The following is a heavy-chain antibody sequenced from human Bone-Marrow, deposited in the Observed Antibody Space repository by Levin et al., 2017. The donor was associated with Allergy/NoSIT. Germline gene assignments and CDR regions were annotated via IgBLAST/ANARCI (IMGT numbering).Heavy chain of an antibody. J-gene: IGHJ6*02. V-gene: IGHV4-30-4*01. Sequence: LRLSCIVSGGPISSSDYYWSWIRQPPGKGLEWIGYIYYTGITYYNLSLKSRLTISIDASKNQFSLKLTSVTAADTAVYYCARARRSSYHYYGMDVWGQGTTVGVSS. CDR3: ARARRSSYHYYGMDV. CDR1: GGPISSSDYY. CDR2: IYYTGIT. D-gene: IGHD3-16*02.